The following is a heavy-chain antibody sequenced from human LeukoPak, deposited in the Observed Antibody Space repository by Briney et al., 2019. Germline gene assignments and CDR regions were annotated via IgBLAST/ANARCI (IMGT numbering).Heavy chain of an antibody. V-gene: IGHV5-51*01. D-gene: IGHD2-15*01. CDR2: IYPADSDT. CDR1: GYSFPTYW. J-gene: IGHJ4*02. Sequence: GESLKISCKGSGYSFPTYWIGWVRQMPGKGPEWMGIIYPADSDTRYSPSFQGQVTISADKSISTAYLQWSSLKASDSAIYYCARLLGYSADYWGQGTLVTVSS. CDR3: ARLLGYSADY.